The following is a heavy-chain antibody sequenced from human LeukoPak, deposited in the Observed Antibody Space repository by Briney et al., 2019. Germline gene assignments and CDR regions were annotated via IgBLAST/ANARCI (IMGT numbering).Heavy chain of an antibody. CDR3: ARGSGYYYPCSY. CDR1: GGSISSGSYY. D-gene: IGHD3-22*01. Sequence: SETLSLTCTVSGGSISSGSYYWSWIRQPPGKGLEWIGYIYYSGSTNYNPSLKSRVTISVDTSKNQFSLKLSSVTAADTAVYYCARGSGYYYPCSYWGQGTLVTVSS. V-gene: IGHV4-61*01. J-gene: IGHJ4*02. CDR2: IYYSGST.